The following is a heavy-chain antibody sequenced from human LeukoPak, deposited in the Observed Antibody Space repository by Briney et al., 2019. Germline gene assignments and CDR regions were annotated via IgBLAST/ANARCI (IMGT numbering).Heavy chain of an antibody. J-gene: IGHJ3*02. V-gene: IGHV3-48*03. Sequence: GGSLRLSCAASGFTFSSYEMNWVRQAPGKGLEWVSYISSSATTIYNADSVKGRFTISRDNAKNSLYLQMDSLRAEDTAVYYCARDRTSPSASVRAFDIWGQGTLVTVSS. CDR1: GFTFSSYE. CDR2: ISSSATTI. D-gene: IGHD3-10*01. CDR3: ARDRTSPSASVRAFDI.